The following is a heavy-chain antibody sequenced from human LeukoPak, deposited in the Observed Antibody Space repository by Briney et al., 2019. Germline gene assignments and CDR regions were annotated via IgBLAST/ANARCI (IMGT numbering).Heavy chain of an antibody. D-gene: IGHD3-22*01. V-gene: IGHV4-30-4*01. CDR3: AREGHYDSSGYYGGNWFDP. Sequence: SETLSLTCTVSGGSISSSDYYWTWIRQPPGKGLEWIGYIYNSGSTYYNPSLKSRVTISVDTSKNQFSLNLSSVTAADTAVYYCAREGHYDSSGYYGGNWFDPWGQGTLVTVSS. CDR2: IYNSGST. CDR1: GGSISSSDYY. J-gene: IGHJ5*02.